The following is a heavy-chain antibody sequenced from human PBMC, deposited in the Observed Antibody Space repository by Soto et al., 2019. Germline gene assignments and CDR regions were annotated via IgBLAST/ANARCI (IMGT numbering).Heavy chain of an antibody. CDR3: APWFGAFDY. Sequence: QVQLVESGGGVVQPGRSLRLSCAASGFTFSSYGMHWVRQAPGKGLEWVAVISYDGSNKYYADSVKGRFTISRDNSKNTLYLQMISLRAEDAAVYYCAPWFGAFDYLGQGTLVTVSS. CDR1: GFTFSSYG. V-gene: IGHV3-30*03. CDR2: ISYDGSNK. D-gene: IGHD3-10*01. J-gene: IGHJ4*02.